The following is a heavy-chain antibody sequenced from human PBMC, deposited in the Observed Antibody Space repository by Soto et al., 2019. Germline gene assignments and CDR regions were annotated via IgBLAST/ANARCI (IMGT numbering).Heavy chain of an antibody. D-gene: IGHD6-13*01. CDR3: TTGPIAAAANRGY. CDR1: GFTFINAW. CDR2: IKSKTDGGTT. Sequence: GGSLRLSCAASGFTFINAWMSWVRQAPWKGLEWVGRIKSKTDGGTTDYAAPVKGRFTISRDDSKNTLYLQMNSLKTEDTAVYYCTTGPIAAAANRGYWGQGTLVTVS. J-gene: IGHJ4*02. V-gene: IGHV3-15*01.